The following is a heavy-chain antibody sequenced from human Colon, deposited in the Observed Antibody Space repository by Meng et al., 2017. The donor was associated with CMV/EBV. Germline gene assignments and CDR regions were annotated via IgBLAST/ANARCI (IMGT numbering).Heavy chain of an antibody. Sequence: GESLKISCATSGFTFSDHYMDWVRQAPGGGLEWVGRSRSRANIYSTEYAPSVRGRFTISRDASKKLLLLHMTGLKTEDTAVYYCTSGYWYETYFDHWGQGTLVTVSS. V-gene: IGHV3-72*01. CDR3: TSGYWYETYFDH. J-gene: IGHJ4*02. CDR2: SRSRANIYST. D-gene: IGHD2-8*02. CDR1: GFTFSDHY.